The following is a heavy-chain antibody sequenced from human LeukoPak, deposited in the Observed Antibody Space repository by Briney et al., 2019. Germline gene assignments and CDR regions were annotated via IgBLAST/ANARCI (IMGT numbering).Heavy chain of an antibody. CDR3: ARVNGGTLRGSGRAYFDY. D-gene: IGHD3-10*01. Sequence: SQTLSLTCAVSGGSISSGGYSWSWVRQPPGKGLEWIGYIYHSGSTYYNPSLKSRVTISVDRSKNQFSLKLSSVTAADTAVYYCARVNGGTLRGSGRAYFDYWGQGTLVTVSS. CDR2: IYHSGST. CDR1: GGSISSGGYS. V-gene: IGHV4-30-2*01. J-gene: IGHJ4*02.